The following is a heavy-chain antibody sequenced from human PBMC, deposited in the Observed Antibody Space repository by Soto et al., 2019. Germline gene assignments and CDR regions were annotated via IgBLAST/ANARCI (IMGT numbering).Heavy chain of an antibody. CDR3: ATSTTVTTVLEY. CDR1: GGTFSSYA. D-gene: IGHD4-17*01. Sequence: ASVKVSCKASGGTFSSYAISWVRQAPGKGLEWMGGFDPEDGETIYAQKFQGRVTMTEDTSTDTAYMELSSLRSEDTAVYYCATSTTVTTVLEYWGQGTLVTVSS. CDR2: FDPEDGET. J-gene: IGHJ4*02. V-gene: IGHV1-24*01.